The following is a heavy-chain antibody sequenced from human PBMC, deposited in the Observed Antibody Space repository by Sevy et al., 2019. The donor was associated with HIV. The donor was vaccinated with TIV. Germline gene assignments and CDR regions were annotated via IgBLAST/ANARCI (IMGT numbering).Heavy chain of an antibody. CDR1: GFTFGDYA. Sequence: GGSLRLSCTGSGFTFGDYAMSWFRQAPGMGLEWVGVIRSKDYGGATEYAASVKGRFTISRDDSKSIADLQMNSLKTEDTAVYYCTRGYYYDSSGYSDYWGQRTLVTVSS. J-gene: IGHJ4*02. D-gene: IGHD3-22*01. CDR3: TRGYYYDSSGYSDY. CDR2: IRSKDYGGAT. V-gene: IGHV3-49*03.